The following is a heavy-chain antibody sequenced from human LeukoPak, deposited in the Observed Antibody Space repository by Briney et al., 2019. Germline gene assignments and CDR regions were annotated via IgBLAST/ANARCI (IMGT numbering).Heavy chain of an antibody. Sequence: ASVKVSCKASGYTFTSHGISWVRQAPGQGLEWMGWISAYNGNTNYAQKLQGRVTMSTDTSTSTAYMELRSLISDDTAVYFCARGGRYYDVLTGKDFWGQGTLVTVSS. D-gene: IGHD3-9*01. CDR1: GYTFTSHG. J-gene: IGHJ4*02. CDR2: ISAYNGNT. V-gene: IGHV1-18*04. CDR3: ARGGRYYDVLTGKDF.